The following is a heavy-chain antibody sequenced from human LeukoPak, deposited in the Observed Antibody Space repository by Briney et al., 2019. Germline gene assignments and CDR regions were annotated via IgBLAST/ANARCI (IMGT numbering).Heavy chain of an antibody. V-gene: IGHV1-18*01. J-gene: IGHJ4*02. CDR1: GYIFTNYG. CDR2: ISAYNGNS. D-gene: IGHD3-10*01. Sequence: ASVKVSCKASGYIFTNYGINWVRQAPGQGLEWMGWISAYNGNSKYAQKLQGRVTMTTDTSTSTAYMELRSLRSDDTAVYYCARDSGRSTNILWFGEPPFDYWGQGTLVTVSS. CDR3: ARDSGRSTNILWFGEPPFDY.